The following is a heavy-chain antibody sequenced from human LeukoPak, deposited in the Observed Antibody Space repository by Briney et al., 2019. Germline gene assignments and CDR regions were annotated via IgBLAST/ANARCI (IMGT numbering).Heavy chain of an antibody. CDR1: GFPFSNHA. Sequence: GGSLNLSCAASGFPFSNHAMSWVRQAPGKGLEGVSGISGSGAYSYYADSVKGRFTISRDNSKNTLYLQMNSLRAEDTAVYYCARRWFLDYWGQGTLVTVSS. CDR3: ARRWFLDY. CDR2: ISGSGAYS. D-gene: IGHD3-10*01. V-gene: IGHV3-23*01. J-gene: IGHJ4*02.